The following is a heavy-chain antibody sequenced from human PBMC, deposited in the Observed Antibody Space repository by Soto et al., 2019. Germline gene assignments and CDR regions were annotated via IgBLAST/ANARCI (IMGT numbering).Heavy chain of an antibody. CDR3: ARDGDSNGWTPFYY. J-gene: IGHJ4*02. CDR2: VYFSGTT. D-gene: IGHD6-19*01. V-gene: IGHV4-61*08. CDR1: GGSVSSGDFY. Sequence: SETLSLTCTVSGGSVSSGDFYWSWIRQPPGKGLEWIGYVYFSGTTNYNPSLKSRVTISVDTSNNQFSLRLTSVTAADTAVYYCARDGDSNGWTPFYYWGQGALVTVSS.